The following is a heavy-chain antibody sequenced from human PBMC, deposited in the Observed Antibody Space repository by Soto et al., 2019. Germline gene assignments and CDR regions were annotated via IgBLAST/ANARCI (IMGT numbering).Heavy chain of an antibody. V-gene: IGHV3-64D*06. CDR1: GFSFSSYT. CDR3: VKDRYVDY. Sequence: LRLSCSVSGFSFSSYTMHWVRQAPEKVLEYVSSIDTNGVSTYYADSVKGRFTISRDNSKNTLYLQMSSLRAEDTAVYYCVKDRYVDYWGQGALVTVSS. CDR2: IDTNGVST. J-gene: IGHJ4*02.